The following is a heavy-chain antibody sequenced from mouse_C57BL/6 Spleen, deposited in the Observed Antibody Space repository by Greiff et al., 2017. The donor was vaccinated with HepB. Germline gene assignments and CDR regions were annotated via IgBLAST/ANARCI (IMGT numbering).Heavy chain of an antibody. CDR3: ARVYDGDPRGDWYFDV. D-gene: IGHD2-3*01. Sequence: GQRVESGGGLVKPGGSLKLSCAASGFTFSSYAMSWVRQTPEKRLEWVATISDGGSYTYYPDNVKGRFTISRDNAKNNLYLQMSHLQSEDTAMYYCARVYDGDPRGDWYFDVWGTGTTVTVSS. V-gene: IGHV5-4*01. CDR1: GFTFSSYA. J-gene: IGHJ1*03. CDR2: ISDGGSYT.